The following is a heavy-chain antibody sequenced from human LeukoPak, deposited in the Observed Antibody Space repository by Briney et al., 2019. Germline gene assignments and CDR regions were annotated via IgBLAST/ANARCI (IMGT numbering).Heavy chain of an antibody. Sequence: GASVKVSCKASGYTFTGHYMHWARQAPGQGLEWLGWINPNSGDRNSAQKFQGRVTMTRDTSISTAYMELSRLRSDDTAVYYCARVWGGEDYWGQGTLVTVSS. CDR2: INPNSGDR. CDR1: GYTFTGHY. V-gene: IGHV1-2*02. D-gene: IGHD3-16*01. J-gene: IGHJ4*02. CDR3: ARVWGGEDY.